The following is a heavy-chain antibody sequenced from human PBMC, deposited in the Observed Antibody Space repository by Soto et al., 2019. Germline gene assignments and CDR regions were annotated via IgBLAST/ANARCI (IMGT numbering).Heavy chain of an antibody. CDR1: GFSLTTYGVG. CDR3: VHTGYNYDPFDN. D-gene: IGHD3-16*01. CDR2: IFWNDDE. Sequence: QITLKESGPALVKPTQPLTLTCTFSGFSLTTYGVGVGWIRQPPGKALAWHALIFWNDDERYSPSLKSRLTIPKDDSKNQVGLTMTNMDPVDTTTYCCVHTGYNYDPFDNWGRGTLVTVSS. J-gene: IGHJ4*02. V-gene: IGHV2-5*01.